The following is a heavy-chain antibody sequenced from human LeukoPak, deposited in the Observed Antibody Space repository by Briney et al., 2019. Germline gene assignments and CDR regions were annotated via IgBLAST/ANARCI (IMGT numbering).Heavy chain of an antibody. D-gene: IGHD1-26*01. J-gene: IGHJ4*02. CDR3: ARHSRTYYDFDY. Sequence: PSETLSLTCTVSGGSISSYYWSWIRQPAGKGLEWIGRIYTSGSTNYNPSLKSRVTISVDTSRNQFSLELSSVTAADTAVYYCARHSRTYYDFDYWGQGTLVTVSS. CDR1: GGSISSYY. V-gene: IGHV4-4*07. CDR2: IYTSGST.